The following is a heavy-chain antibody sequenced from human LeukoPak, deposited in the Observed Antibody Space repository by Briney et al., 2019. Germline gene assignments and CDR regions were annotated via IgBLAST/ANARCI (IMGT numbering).Heavy chain of an antibody. J-gene: IGHJ2*01. D-gene: IGHD5-12*01. CDR3: ATASYIVATPRYFDL. Sequence: ASVKVSCKVSGYTLTELSMHWVRQAPGKGLERMGGFDPEDGETIYAQKFQGRVTMTEDTSTDTAYMELSSLRSEDTAVYYCATASYIVATPRYFDLWGRGTLVTVSS. V-gene: IGHV1-24*01. CDR2: FDPEDGET. CDR1: GYTLTELS.